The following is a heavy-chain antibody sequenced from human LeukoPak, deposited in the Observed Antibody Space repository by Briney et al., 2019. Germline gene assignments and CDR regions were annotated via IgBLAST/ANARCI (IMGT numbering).Heavy chain of an antibody. V-gene: IGHV3-23*01. J-gene: IGHJ6*03. Sequence: PGGSLRPSCAASGFTFSTYGMSWVRQAPGKGLEWVSSISDSGGSTYYADSVRGRFTISRDNSKNMSYLQMNSLRAEDSATYFCAKDSSGIVVARAAYYMDVCGKGTTVTISS. D-gene: IGHD3-22*01. CDR2: ISDSGGST. CDR3: AKDSSGIVVARAAYYMDV. CDR1: GFTFSTYG.